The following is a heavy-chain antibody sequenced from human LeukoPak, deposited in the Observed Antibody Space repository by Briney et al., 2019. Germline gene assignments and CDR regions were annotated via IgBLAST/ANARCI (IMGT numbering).Heavy chain of an antibody. CDR3: AKFGYSSSWYINQDPYYFDY. J-gene: IGHJ4*02. V-gene: IGHV3-23*01. CDR2: ISGSGGST. Sequence: GGSLRLSCAASGFAFSSYAMSWVRQAPGKGLKCVSAISGSGGSTYYADSVKGRFTISRDNSKNTLYLQMNSLRAEDTAVYYCAKFGYSSSWYINQDPYYFDYWGQGTLVTVSS. D-gene: IGHD6-13*01. CDR1: GFAFSSYA.